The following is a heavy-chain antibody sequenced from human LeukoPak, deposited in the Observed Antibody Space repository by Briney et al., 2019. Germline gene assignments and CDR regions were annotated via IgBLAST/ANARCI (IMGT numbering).Heavy chain of an antibody. V-gene: IGHV4-59*01. CDR1: GGSISSCY. D-gene: IGHD2-2*01. CDR2: IYYSGST. Sequence: KASETLSLTCTVSGGSISSCYWSWIRQPPGKGLEWIGYIYYSGSTNYNPSLRSRVTISVDTSKNQFSLKLSSVTAADTAVYYCARDRIVVVPAAINYYYGMDVWGQGTTVTVSS. J-gene: IGHJ6*02. CDR3: ARDRIVVVPAAINYYYGMDV.